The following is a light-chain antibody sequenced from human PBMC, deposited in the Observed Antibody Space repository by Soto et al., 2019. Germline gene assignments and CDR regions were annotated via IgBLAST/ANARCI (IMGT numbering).Light chain of an antibody. CDR3: QHYKESST. CDR1: QSISSW. Sequence: DIQMTQSPSTLSASVGDRVTITCRDSQSISSWLAWYQQKPGKAPKLLIYEASSSEIGVPPRFIGSGFGTEFTLTISSLQPDDFATYYCQHYKESSTFGQGTRLEIK. J-gene: IGKJ1*01. CDR2: EAS. V-gene: IGKV1-5*03.